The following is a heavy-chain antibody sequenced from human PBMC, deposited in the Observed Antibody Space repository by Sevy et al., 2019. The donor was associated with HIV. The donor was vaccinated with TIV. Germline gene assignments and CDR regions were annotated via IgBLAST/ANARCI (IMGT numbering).Heavy chain of an antibody. D-gene: IGHD4-4*01. CDR3: ARATDYYYGMDV. CDR2: IYSGGST. V-gene: IGHV3-53*01. J-gene: IGHJ6*02. CDR1: GFTVSSNY. Sequence: GGSLRLSCAASGFTVSSNYMSWVRQAPGKGLEWVSVIYSGGSTYYADSVKGRFTISRDNSKNTLYLQMNSLRAEDTAVYYSARATDYYYGMDVWGQGTTVTVSS.